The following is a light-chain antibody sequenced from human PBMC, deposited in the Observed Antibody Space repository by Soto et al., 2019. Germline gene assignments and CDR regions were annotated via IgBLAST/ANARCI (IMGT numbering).Light chain of an antibody. J-gene: IGKJ4*01. CDR2: AAS. CDR1: QSVTRN. V-gene: IGKV3-15*01. Sequence: EILMTQSPATLSVSPGERVTLSCRASQSVTRNLAWYQHTPGQSPRLLISAASSGATGLPSRFSGSGSGTDFTLTISSLQSEDAAVYYFQQYHHWPVTFGGGTKVEIK. CDR3: QQYHHWPVT.